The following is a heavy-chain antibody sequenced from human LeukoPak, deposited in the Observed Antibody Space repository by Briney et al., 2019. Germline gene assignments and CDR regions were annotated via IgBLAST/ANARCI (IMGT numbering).Heavy chain of an antibody. J-gene: IGHJ4*02. D-gene: IGHD6-13*01. CDR2: LYTSGST. CDR1: GGSISSYY. V-gene: IGHV4-4*07. Sequence: SETLSLTCTVSGGSISSYYWSWIRQPAGKGLEWIGRLYTSGSTNYNPSLKSRVTMSVDTSKNQFSLKLSSVTAADTAVYYCAREVRAYSSSWYVFDYWGQGTLVTVSS. CDR3: AREVRAYSSSWYVFDY.